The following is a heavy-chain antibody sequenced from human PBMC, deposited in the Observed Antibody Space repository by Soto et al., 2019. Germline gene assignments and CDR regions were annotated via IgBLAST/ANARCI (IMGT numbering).Heavy chain of an antibody. CDR1: GFTVSSHA. J-gene: IGHJ3*02. D-gene: IGHD2-15*01. CDR3: APHVSCSGGSCQYDAFAI. V-gene: IGHV3-23*01. CDR2: VTADGGT. Sequence: EVQVLESGGGLVQPGGSLRLSCEGSGFTVSSHAMTWIRQAPGKGPEWVSTVTADGGTYYADSVKGRFAMSRDTSENTLYLQMTSLGAGDTAGYYCAPHVSCSGGSCQYDAFAIRGQGTMVTVSS.